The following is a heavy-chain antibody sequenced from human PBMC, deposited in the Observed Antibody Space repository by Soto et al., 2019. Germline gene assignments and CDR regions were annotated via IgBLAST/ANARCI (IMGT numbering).Heavy chain of an antibody. CDR3: ARDRSYYDSSGYVLADY. V-gene: IGHV3-33*01. CDR2: IWYDGSNK. D-gene: IGHD3-22*01. Sequence: QVQLVESGGGVVQPGRSLRLSCAASGFTFSSYGMHWVRQAPGKGLEWVVVIWYDGSNKYYADSVKGRFTISRDNSKNTLYLQMNSLRAEDTAVYYCARDRSYYDSSGYVLADYWGQGTLVTVSS. CDR1: GFTFSSYG. J-gene: IGHJ4*02.